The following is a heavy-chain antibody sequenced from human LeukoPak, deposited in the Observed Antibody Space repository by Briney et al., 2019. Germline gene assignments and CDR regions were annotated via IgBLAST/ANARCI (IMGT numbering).Heavy chain of an antibody. Sequence: GGSLRLSCAASGFTFSSFSMSWVRQAPGKGLEWVANIKQDGSENYYVDSVEGRFSISRDNAKNTLYLQMNSLRAEDTAVYYCARGGGSLDYWGQGTLVTVSS. CDR2: IKQDGSEN. CDR1: GFTFSSFS. CDR3: ARGGGSLDY. J-gene: IGHJ4*02. D-gene: IGHD2-15*01. V-gene: IGHV3-7*01.